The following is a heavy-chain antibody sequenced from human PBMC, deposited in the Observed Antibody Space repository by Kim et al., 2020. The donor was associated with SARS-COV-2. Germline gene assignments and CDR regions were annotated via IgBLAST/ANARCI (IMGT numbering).Heavy chain of an antibody. CDR1: GGTFSSYA. Sequence: SVKVSCKASGGTFSSYAISWVRQAPGQGLEWMGGIIPIFGTANYAQKFQGRVTITADESTSTAYMELSSLRSEDTAVYYCARDYRFYYYGYFDYWGQGTLVTVSS. J-gene: IGHJ4*02. V-gene: IGHV1-69*13. CDR2: IIPIFGTA. CDR3: ARDYRFYYYGYFDY. D-gene: IGHD3-22*01.